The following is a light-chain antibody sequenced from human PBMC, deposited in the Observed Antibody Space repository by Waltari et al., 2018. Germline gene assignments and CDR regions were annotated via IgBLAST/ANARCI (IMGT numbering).Light chain of an antibody. CDR3: ISFTSASTWV. V-gene: IGLV2-18*02. Sequence: QSALTQPPSVSGSPGQSVTISCAGTTSDVGSHNRVSWFQQFPGTAPKLLIYEVINRPSGVPDRFSGSKSGNTASLIISGLQAEDEGYYYCISFTSASTWVFGGGTKVTVL. CDR1: TSDVGSHNR. J-gene: IGLJ3*02. CDR2: EVI.